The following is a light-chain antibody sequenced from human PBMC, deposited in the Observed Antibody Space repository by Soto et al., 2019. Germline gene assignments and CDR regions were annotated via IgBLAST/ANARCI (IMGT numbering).Light chain of an antibody. CDR2: LGS. V-gene: IGKV2-28*01. Sequence: DIVMTQSPLSLPVTPGEPASISCRSSQSLLHNNGNNYLDWYLQKLGQSPQLLVYLGSNRASGVPDRFSGSGSGTDFTLKISRVEAEDVGIYYCMQALQPPGTFGQGTKLEIK. J-gene: IGKJ2*01. CDR1: QSLLHNNGNNY. CDR3: MQALQPPGT.